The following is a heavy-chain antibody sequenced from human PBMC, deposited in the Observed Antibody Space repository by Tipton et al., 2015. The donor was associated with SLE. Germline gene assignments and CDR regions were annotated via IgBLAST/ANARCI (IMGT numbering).Heavy chain of an antibody. CDR3: ARQGGSLSPLGY. D-gene: IGHD1-26*01. CDR2: IKQDGSEK. Sequence: GSLRLSCAASGFTFSNYWMSWVRQAPGKGLEWVANIKQDGSEKYYVDSVKGRFTISRDNDKNSLYLQMNSLRAEDTAVYYCARQGGSLSPLGYWGQGTLVTVSS. J-gene: IGHJ4*02. CDR1: GFTFSNYW. V-gene: IGHV3-7*03.